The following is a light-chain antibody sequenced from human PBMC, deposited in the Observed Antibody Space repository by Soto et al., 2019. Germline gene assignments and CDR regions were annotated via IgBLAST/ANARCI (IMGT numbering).Light chain of an antibody. CDR3: QHYNSYGT. J-gene: IGKJ1*01. CDR2: GAS. Sequence: EIVMTQSPATLSVSPGERATLSCRASQSVGRDLAWYQQKPGQAPRLLIYGASTRATGIPARFSGSGSGTEFTLTISSLQPDDFATYYCQHYNSYGTFGQGTKVDIK. CDR1: QSVGRD. V-gene: IGKV3-15*01.